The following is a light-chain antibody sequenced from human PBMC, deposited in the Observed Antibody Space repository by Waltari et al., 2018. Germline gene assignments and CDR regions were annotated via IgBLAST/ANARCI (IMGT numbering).Light chain of an antibody. V-gene: IGLV1-44*01. CDR3: AAWDDSLNGNWV. Sequence: QSVLTQPPSASGTPGQRVTISCSGSSSNIGSNTVNWYQQLPGTAPKLLIYSNNQRPSGTAPQLLIVGTDQRPSGVPHRFSGSKSGTSASLAISGLQSEDEADYYCAAWDDSLNGNWVFGGGTKLTVL. CDR1: SSNIGSNT. J-gene: IGLJ3*02. CDR2: SNN.